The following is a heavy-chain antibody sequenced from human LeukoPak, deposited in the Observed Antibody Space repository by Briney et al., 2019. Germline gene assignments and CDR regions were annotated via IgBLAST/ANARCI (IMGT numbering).Heavy chain of an antibody. CDR2: IYSGGST. CDR1: GFTVSSIY. Sequence: SGGSLRLSCAASGFTVSSIYMSWVRQAPGKGLEWVSVIYSGGSTYYADSVKGRFTISRDNSKNTLYLQMNSLRAEDTAVYYCARAPPTAAGVDHWGQGTLVTVSS. D-gene: IGHD6-13*01. V-gene: IGHV3-66*01. CDR3: ARAPPTAAGVDH. J-gene: IGHJ4*02.